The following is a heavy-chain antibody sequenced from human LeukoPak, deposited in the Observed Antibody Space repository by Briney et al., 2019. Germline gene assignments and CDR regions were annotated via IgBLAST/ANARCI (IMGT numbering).Heavy chain of an antibody. CDR3: ARVNHYDFWSGYYPNTNYGMDV. Sequence: GSLRLSCAASGFTFSSYSMNWVRQAPGKGLEWVSSISSSSSYIYYADSVKGRFTISRDNAKNSLYLQMNSLRAEDTAVYYCARVNHYDFWSGYYPNTNYGMDVWGQGTTVTVSS. V-gene: IGHV3-21*01. D-gene: IGHD3-3*01. CDR1: GFTFSSYS. J-gene: IGHJ6*02. CDR2: ISSSSSYI.